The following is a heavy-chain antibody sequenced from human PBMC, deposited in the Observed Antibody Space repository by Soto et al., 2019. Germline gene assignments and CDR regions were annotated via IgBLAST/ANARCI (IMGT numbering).Heavy chain of an antibody. V-gene: IGHV1-69*04. CDR2: IIPILGIA. CDR3: ARDYCSSTSCYGNWFDP. CDR1: GGTFSSYT. D-gene: IGHD2-2*01. Sequence: SVKVSCKASGGTFSSYTISWVRQAPGQGLEWMGRIIPILGIANYAQKFQGRVTITADKSTSTAYMELSSLRSEDTVVYYCARDYCSSTSCYGNWFDPWGQGTLVTVSS. J-gene: IGHJ5*02.